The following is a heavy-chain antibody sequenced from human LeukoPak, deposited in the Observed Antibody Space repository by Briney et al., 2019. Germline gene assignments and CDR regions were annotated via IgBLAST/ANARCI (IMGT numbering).Heavy chain of an antibody. V-gene: IGHV3-74*01. J-gene: IGHJ1*01. CDR2: INSDGSST. CDR3: ARDRGSYSGSYREYFQH. CDR1: GFTFSSYW. D-gene: IGHD1-26*01. Sequence: GGSLRLSCAASGFTFSSYWMHWVRHAPGKGLVWVSRINSDGSSTSYADSVKGRFTISRDNAKNTLYLQMNSLRAEDTAVYYCARDRGSYSGSYREYFQHWGQGTLVTVSS.